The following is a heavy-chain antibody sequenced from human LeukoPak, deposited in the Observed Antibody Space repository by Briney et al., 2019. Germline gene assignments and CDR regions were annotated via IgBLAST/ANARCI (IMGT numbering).Heavy chain of an antibody. D-gene: IGHD2-2*02. Sequence: KSSETLSLTCTVSGSTISAYYWSWIRQPPGKGPEWIGYIFYTGSTSYNPSLKSRVTISLDTSKNQFSLHLSSVTAADTAVYYCARGPDCSSTTCYNWGFDYWGQGTLVTVSS. J-gene: IGHJ4*02. V-gene: IGHV4-59*12. CDR1: GSTISAYY. CDR3: ARGPDCSSTTCYNWGFDY. CDR2: IFYTGST.